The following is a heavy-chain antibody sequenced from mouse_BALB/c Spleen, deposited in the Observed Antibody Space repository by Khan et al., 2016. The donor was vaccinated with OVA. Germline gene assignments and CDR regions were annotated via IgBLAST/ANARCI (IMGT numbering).Heavy chain of an antibody. CDR3: AREAYRYDEYYFDY. CDR2: ISSVGST. V-gene: IGHV5-6-5*01. CDR1: GFTFSSFA. D-gene: IGHD2-14*01. Sequence: EVELVESGGGSVKPGGSLKLSCPVSGFTFSSFAMSWVRQTPEKRLEWVASISSVGSTSSHDSVKGRFTISTDNARNILYLQMSSLRSEEMAMYYCAREAYRYDEYYFDYWGQGTTLTVSS. J-gene: IGHJ2*01.